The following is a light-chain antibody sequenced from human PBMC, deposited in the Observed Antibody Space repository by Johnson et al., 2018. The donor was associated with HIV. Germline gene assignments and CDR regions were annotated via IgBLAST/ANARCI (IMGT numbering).Light chain of an antibody. CDR1: SSNIGNTY. Sequence: VLTQPPSMSAAPGQKVTISCSGSSSNIGNTYVSWYQQLPGTAPKLLIYENSKRPSGIPYRFSGSQSGTSATLGITGLQTGDEADYYCGAWDSSLSAGYVFGTGTKVTVL. V-gene: IGLV1-51*02. J-gene: IGLJ1*01. CDR3: GAWDSSLSAGYV. CDR2: ENS.